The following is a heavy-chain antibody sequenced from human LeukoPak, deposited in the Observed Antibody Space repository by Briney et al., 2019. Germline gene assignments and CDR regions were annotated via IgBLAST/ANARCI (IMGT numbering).Heavy chain of an antibody. CDR1: GYTFTSYG. V-gene: IGHV1-18*01. J-gene: IGHJ6*02. D-gene: IGHD5-18*01. CDR3: ARGGYSYGFYYYYGMDV. Sequence: ASVKVSCKASGYTFTSYGISWVRRAPGQGLEWMGWISAYNGNTNYAQKLQGRVTMTTDTSTSTAYMELRSLRSDDTAVYYCARGGYSYGFYYYYGMDVWGQGTTVTVSS. CDR2: ISAYNGNT.